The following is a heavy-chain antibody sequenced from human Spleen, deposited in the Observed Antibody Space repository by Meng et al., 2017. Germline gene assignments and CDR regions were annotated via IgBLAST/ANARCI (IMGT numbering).Heavy chain of an antibody. J-gene: IGHJ6*02. V-gene: IGHV4-34*01. D-gene: IGHD3-10*01. CDR1: GGSFSGYS. CDR3: ARGGRGITMVRGRSLYYYGMDV. CDR2: INHSGRT. Sequence: SETLSLTCAVYGGSFSGYSWSWIRQPPGKGLEWIGEINHSGRTNYNPSLKSRVTISVDTSKNQFSLKLSSVTAADTAVFYCARGGRGITMVRGRSLYYYGMDVWGQGTTVTVSS.